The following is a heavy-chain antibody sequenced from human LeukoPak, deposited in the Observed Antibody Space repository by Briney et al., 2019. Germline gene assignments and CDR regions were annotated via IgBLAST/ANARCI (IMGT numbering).Heavy chain of an antibody. J-gene: IGHJ4*02. D-gene: IGHD6-19*01. V-gene: IGHV3-23*01. CDR2: ISTSGGST. Sequence: GGSLRLSCVVSEFTFSSYAMSWVRQAPGKGLEWVSTISTSGGSTYYADSVKGRFTISRDNSKNTLYLQMNSLRAEDTAVYYCAKDRSQWLVWDKYYFDYWGQGTLVTVSS. CDR1: EFTFSSYA. CDR3: AKDRSQWLVWDKYYFDY.